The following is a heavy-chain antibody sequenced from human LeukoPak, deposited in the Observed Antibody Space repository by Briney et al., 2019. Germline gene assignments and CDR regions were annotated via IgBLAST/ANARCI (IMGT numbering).Heavy chain of an antibody. CDR1: GYTFNSYG. CDR2: INAYNGNT. V-gene: IGHV1-18*01. CDR3: ARDGGPYCSGGSCYSGY. J-gene: IGHJ4*02. Sequence: ASVKVSCKASGYTFNSYGISWVRQAPGQGLQWMGWINAYNGNTNYAQKVQGRVTMTTDTSTSTAYMELRSLRSDDTAVYYCARDGGPYCSGGSCYSGYWGQGTLVTVSS. D-gene: IGHD2-15*01.